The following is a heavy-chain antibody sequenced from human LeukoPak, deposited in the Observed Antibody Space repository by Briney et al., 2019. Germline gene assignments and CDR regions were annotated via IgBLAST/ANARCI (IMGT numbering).Heavy chain of an antibody. D-gene: IGHD1-26*01. Sequence: SETLSLTCTVSGGSLSGFYWSWIRQPPGKGLEWIGYVYYSGSTTYNPSLKSRVTISVDTSKNQFSLKLSSVTVADTAVYFCARAFGGSHFDYWGQGTLVIVSS. CDR3: ARAFGGSHFDY. CDR2: VYYSGST. J-gene: IGHJ4*02. CDR1: GGSLSGFY. V-gene: IGHV4-59*01.